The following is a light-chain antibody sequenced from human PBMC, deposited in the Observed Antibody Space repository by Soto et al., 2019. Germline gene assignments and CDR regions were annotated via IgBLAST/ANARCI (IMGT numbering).Light chain of an antibody. CDR1: NSDIGAGYD. CDR3: QSHDTSLNVVV. Sequence: QSVLTQTPSVSGAPGQRVTISCTGSNSDIGAGYDVHWYQQFPGTAPKLLIYGNNNRPSGVPDRFSGSKSGTSASLAITGLQAEDEAYYYFQSHDTSLNVVVFGGGTKLTVL. V-gene: IGLV1-40*01. J-gene: IGLJ2*01. CDR2: GNN.